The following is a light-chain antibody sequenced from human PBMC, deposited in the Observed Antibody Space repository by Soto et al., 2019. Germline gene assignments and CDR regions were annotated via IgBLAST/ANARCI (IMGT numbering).Light chain of an antibody. V-gene: IGLV1-40*01. Sequence: QSVLTQPPSASGTPGQRVTMSCSGSSSNIGSNTVNWYQQLPGTAPKLLIFGNTNRPSGVPDRFSGSKSGTSASLAIAGLQAEDEADYYCQSYDSSLSGVVFGGGTKVTVL. CDR1: SSNIGSNT. CDR2: GNT. CDR3: QSYDSSLSGVV. J-gene: IGLJ2*01.